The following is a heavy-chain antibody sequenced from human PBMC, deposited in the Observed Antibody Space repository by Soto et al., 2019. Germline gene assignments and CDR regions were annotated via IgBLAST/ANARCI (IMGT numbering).Heavy chain of an antibody. J-gene: IGHJ3*02. Sequence: GGSLRVSCAVSGLTFGNYAMSWVRLAPGKGLEWVSHITAGGTAYYADSVKGRFAISRDSSRNTLYLQMNSLRAEDTALYYCAKCFQMYWNYDAFHIWGQGTMVTVSS. CDR1: GLTFGNYA. D-gene: IGHD1-7*01. V-gene: IGHV3-23*01. CDR2: ITAGGTA. CDR3: AKCFQMYWNYDAFHI.